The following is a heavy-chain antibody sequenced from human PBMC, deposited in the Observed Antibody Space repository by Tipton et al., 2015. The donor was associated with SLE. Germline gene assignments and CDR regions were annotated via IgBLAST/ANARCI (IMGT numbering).Heavy chain of an antibody. CDR1: GYSIRNGYY. V-gene: IGHV4-61*02. CDR3: ARDRLGGLDY. D-gene: IGHD1-26*01. CDR2: IYTSGST. Sequence: TLSLTCNVSGYSIRNGYYWSWIRQPAGRGLEWIGRIYTSGSTNYNPSLKSRVTISVDTSKNQFSLKMSSVTAADTAVYYCARDRLGGLDYWGQGTLVTVSS. J-gene: IGHJ4*02.